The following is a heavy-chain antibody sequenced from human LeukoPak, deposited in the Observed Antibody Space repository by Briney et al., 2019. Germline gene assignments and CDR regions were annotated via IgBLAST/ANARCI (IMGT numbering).Heavy chain of an antibody. CDR2: INWNGGTT. Sequence: GGSLRLSCATSGFSLEDYGMSWVRQAPGKGLEWVSGINWNGGTTGYADSTKGRFTISRDNAKNSLYLQMNSLRAEDTAVYYCARWRLGEARAFDIWGQGTMVTVSS. CDR1: GFSLEDYG. J-gene: IGHJ3*02. D-gene: IGHD2-21*01. CDR3: ARWRLGEARAFDI. V-gene: IGHV3-20*04.